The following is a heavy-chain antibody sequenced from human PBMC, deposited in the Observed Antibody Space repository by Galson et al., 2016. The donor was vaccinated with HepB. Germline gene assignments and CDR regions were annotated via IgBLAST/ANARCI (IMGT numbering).Heavy chain of an antibody. CDR1: GFTVSSSY. CDR2: IYTGGST. D-gene: IGHD7-27*01. V-gene: IGHV3-53*01. CDR3: ARAFSTWDAIAY. J-gene: IGHJ4*02. Sequence: SLRLPCASSGFTVSSSYMSWVRQAPGKGLEWVSFIYTGGSTYYADSVKGRFTISRDNSKNTLYLQMNSLRAEDTAVYYRARAFSTWDAIAYWGQGTLVTVSS.